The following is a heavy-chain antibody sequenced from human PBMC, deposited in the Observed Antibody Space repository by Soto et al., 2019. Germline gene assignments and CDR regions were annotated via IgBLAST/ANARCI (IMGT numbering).Heavy chain of an antibody. CDR1: GYTFTSYY. D-gene: IGHD3-22*01. V-gene: IGHV1-46*01. J-gene: IGHJ6*02. Sequence: GASVKVSCKASGYTFTSYYMHWVRQAPGQGLEWMGIINPSGGSTSYAQKFQGRVTMTRDTSTSTVYMELSSLRSEDTAVYYCARVRLDSSSTTSYGMDVWGQGTTVTVSS. CDR3: ARVRLDSSSTTSYGMDV. CDR2: INPSGGST.